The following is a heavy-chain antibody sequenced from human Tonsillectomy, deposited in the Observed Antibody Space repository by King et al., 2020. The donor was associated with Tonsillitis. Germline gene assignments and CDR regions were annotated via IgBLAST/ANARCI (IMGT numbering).Heavy chain of an antibody. CDR1: GDSISGDDIA. CDR2: TYYKSKWVY. CDR3: TRGKSSAFDF. Sequence: VQLVQSGPGLVKPSQTLSLTCAISGDSISGDDIAWNWIRQSPSRGLEWLGRTYYKSKWVYDYAVSVKSRIAVNPDTSRNQFSLHLSSVTPVDTAVYYCTRGKSSAFDFWGQGTMVTVSS. D-gene: IGHD3-10*01. J-gene: IGHJ3*01. V-gene: IGHV6-1*01.